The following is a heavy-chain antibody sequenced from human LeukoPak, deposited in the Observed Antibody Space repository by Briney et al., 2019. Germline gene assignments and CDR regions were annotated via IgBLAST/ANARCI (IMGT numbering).Heavy chain of an antibody. CDR1: GDSISSGFYY. J-gene: IGHJ5*02. V-gene: IGHV4-39*01. CDR2: IYYSGST. CDR3: ARNRIAAAGTGSVSWFDP. D-gene: IGHD6-13*01. Sequence: SETLSLTCTVSGDSISSGFYYWGWIRQPPGKGLEWIGSIYYSGSTYYNPSLKSRVSISVDTSKNQFSLKLSSVTAADTAVYYCARNRIAAAGTGSVSWFDPWGQGTLVTVSS.